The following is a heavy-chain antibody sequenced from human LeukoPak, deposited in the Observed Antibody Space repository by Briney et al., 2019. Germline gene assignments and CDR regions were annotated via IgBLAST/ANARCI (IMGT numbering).Heavy chain of an antibody. CDR3: ARDPSGIHYGSGSSYGMDV. J-gene: IGHJ6*02. CDR1: XG. D-gene: IGHD3-10*01. Sequence: XGISXVRQAPGQGLEWMGWISAYNGNTNYAQKLQGRVTMTTDTSTSTAYMELRSLRSDDTAVYYCARDPSGIHYGSGSSYGMDVWGQGTTVTVSS. CDR2: ISAYNGNT. V-gene: IGHV1-18*01.